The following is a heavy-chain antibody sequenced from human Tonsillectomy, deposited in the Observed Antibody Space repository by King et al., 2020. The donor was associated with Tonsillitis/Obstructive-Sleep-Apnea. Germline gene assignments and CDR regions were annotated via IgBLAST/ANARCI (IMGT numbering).Heavy chain of an antibody. J-gene: IGHJ4*02. CDR3: AREHYYAWGRESPQFEY. CDR2: INPNSGGT. CDR1: GYIFIGYY. V-gene: IGHV1-2*02. D-gene: IGHD3-10*01. Sequence: QLVQSGAEVKKPGASVKVSCKASGYIFIGYYIHWVRQAPGQGLEWIGWINPNSGGTNYAQRFQGRVTMTRDASISTAYMELSRLRSDDTAVYYCAREHYYAWGRESPQFEYWGQGTLATVAS.